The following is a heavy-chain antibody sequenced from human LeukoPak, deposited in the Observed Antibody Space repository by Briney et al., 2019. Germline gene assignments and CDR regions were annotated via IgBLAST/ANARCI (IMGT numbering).Heavy chain of an antibody. Sequence: GGSLRLSCTASGFTFSGHWIHWVRQPPGMGLVWVSRINERGTDSMYAESVKGRFTISRDNAKNTVYLQMNSLRAEDTAVYYCARVVWGQLTYYFDYWGQGTMVTVSS. D-gene: IGHD3-16*01. CDR3: ARVVWGQLTYYFDY. CDR2: INERGTDS. J-gene: IGHJ4*02. V-gene: IGHV3-74*03. CDR1: GFTFSGHW.